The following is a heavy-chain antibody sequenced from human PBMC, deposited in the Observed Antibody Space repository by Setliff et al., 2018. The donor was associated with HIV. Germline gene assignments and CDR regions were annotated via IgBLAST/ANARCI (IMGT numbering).Heavy chain of an antibody. J-gene: IGHJ4*02. Sequence: SQTLSLTCTVSGDSIDDFYWSWIRQPPGQGLEWIGYIFSNVTTNYSPSLKSRVTMSIDRSKSQFLLNLTSVNASDTAIYYCARRKLSKGGAFDYWGQGALSPSPQ. V-gene: IGHV4-4*09. D-gene: IGHD1-1*01. CDR2: IFSNVTT. CDR1: GDSIDDFY. CDR3: ARRKLSKGGAFDY.